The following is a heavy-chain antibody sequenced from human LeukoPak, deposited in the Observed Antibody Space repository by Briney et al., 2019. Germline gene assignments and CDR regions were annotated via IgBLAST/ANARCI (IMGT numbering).Heavy chain of an antibody. CDR1: GFTFSNYG. CDR3: AREEYSSSSADY. CDR2: ISYDGSNK. Sequence: GSLRLSCAASGFTFSNYGMHWVRQAPGKGLEWVAVISYDGSNKYYADSVKGRFTISRDNSKNTLYLQMNSLRAEDTAVYYCAREEYSSSSADYWGQGTLVTVSS. J-gene: IGHJ4*02. D-gene: IGHD6-6*01. V-gene: IGHV3-30*03.